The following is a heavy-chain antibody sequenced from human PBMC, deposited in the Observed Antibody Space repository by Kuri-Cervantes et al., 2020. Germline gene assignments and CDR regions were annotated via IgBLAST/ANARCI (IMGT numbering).Heavy chain of an antibody. V-gene: IGHV3-33*08. CDR1: GFTLSSYG. CDR3: ARDGIVVVPAAMEVWYYYYGMDV. J-gene: IGHJ6*02. CDR2: IWYDGSNK. D-gene: IGHD2-2*01. Sequence: GGSLRLSCAASGFTLSSYGMHWVRQAPGKGLEWVAVIWYDGSNKYYADSVKGRFTISRDNSKNTLYLQMNSLRAGDTAVYYCARDGIVVVPAAMEVWYYYYGMDVWGQGTTVTVSS.